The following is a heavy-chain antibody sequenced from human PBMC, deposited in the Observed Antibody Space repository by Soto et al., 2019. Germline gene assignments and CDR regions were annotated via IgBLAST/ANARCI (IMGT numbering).Heavy chain of an antibody. CDR3: ARLRREYQLLSPYYYMDV. Sequence: GGSLRLSCAASGFTFSSYAMSWVRQAPGKGLEWVSAISGSGGSTNYNPSLKSRVTISVDTSKNQFSLKLSSVTAADTAVYYCARLRREYQLLSPYYYMDVWGKGTTVTVSS. J-gene: IGHJ6*03. D-gene: IGHD2-2*01. CDR1: GFTFSSYA. V-gene: IGHV3-23*02. CDR2: ISGSGGST.